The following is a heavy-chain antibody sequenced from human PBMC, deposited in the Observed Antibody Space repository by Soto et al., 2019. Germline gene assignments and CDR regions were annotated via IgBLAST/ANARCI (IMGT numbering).Heavy chain of an antibody. CDR1: GFTFSNYA. CDR2: ISYDGGTK. J-gene: IGHJ4*02. CDR3: ARKFHCDSGTYLFDLDY. D-gene: IGHD3-10*01. Sequence: QVQLVESGGGVVQPGRSLRLSCAASGFTFSNYAVHWVRQAPGKGLEWVAVISYDGGTKNYADSVKGRFTISRDNSRNTLYLQMNSLRVEDTAVYYCARKFHCDSGTYLFDLDYWGQGTLVTVSS. V-gene: IGHV3-30-3*01.